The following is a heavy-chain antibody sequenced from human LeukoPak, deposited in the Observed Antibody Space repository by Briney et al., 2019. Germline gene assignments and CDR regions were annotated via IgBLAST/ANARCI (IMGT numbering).Heavy chain of an antibody. CDR3: AGVLLVRGVMVYFDL. Sequence: SGTLSLTCAVSGGSISSSNWWSWVRQPPGKGLEWIGEIYHSGSTNYNPSLKSRVTISVDKSKNQFSLKLSSVTAADTAVYYCAGVLLVRGVMVYFDLWGRGTLVTVSS. J-gene: IGHJ2*01. D-gene: IGHD3-10*01. CDR1: GGSISSSNW. V-gene: IGHV4-4*02. CDR2: IYHSGST.